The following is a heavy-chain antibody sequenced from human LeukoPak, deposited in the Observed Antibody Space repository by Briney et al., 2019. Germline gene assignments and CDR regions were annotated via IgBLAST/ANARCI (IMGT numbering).Heavy chain of an antibody. CDR2: IYTSGST. CDR1: GGSISSYY. V-gene: IGHV4-4*07. D-gene: IGHD3-3*01. J-gene: IGHJ6*03. Sequence: SETLSLTCTVSGGSISSYYWSWIRQPAGKGLEWIGRIYTSGSTNYNPSLKSRVTMSVDTSENQFSLKLSSVTAADTAVYYCARDRSTYYDFWSGYSYYYYYMDVWGKGTTVTVSS. CDR3: ARDRSTYYDFWSGYSYYYYYMDV.